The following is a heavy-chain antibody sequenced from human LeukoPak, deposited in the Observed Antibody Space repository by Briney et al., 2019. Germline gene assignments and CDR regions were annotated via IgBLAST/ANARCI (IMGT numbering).Heavy chain of an antibody. D-gene: IGHD6-19*01. Sequence: GGSLRLSCAASGFTFSNYGMNWVRQAPGKGLEWVSGITSSGITYYADSVKGRFTVSRDNSKNTLYLQMNSLRAEDTAVYFCAKGSKAVLFTRDHYMDVWGKGTTVTTSS. J-gene: IGHJ6*03. CDR1: GFTFSNYG. CDR2: ITSSGIT. V-gene: IGHV3-23*01. CDR3: AKGSKAVLFTRDHYMDV.